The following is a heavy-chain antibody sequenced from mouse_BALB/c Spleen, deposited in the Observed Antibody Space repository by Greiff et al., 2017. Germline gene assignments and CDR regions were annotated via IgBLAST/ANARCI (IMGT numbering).Heavy chain of an antibody. V-gene: IGHV1-69*02. J-gene: IGHJ3*01. Sequence: QVQLQQPGAELVRPGASVKLSCKASGYTFTSYWINWVKQRPGQGLEWIGNIYPSDSYTNYNQKFKDKATLTVDKSSSTAYMQLSSPTSEDSAVYYCTRLTGTWFAYWGQGTLVTVSA. CDR2: IYPSDSYT. CDR1: GYTFTSYW. D-gene: IGHD4-1*01. CDR3: TRLTGTWFAY.